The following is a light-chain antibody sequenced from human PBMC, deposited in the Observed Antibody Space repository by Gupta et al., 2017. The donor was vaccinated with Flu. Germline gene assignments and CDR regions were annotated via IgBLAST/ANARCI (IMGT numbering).Light chain of an antibody. CDR1: EILTHNY. J-gene: IGKJ2*01. V-gene: IGKV3-20*01. CDR2: GAS. Sequence: ENVLTKSPGTMSLSPGERATLSCRASEILTHNYLAWYQQKDGQPPRLLIYGASNRATGIPDTFSGSGSGTDFTLTISRLDPEDFAVYYCQHVGYSPYTFGQGTKLEIK. CDR3: QHVGYSPYT.